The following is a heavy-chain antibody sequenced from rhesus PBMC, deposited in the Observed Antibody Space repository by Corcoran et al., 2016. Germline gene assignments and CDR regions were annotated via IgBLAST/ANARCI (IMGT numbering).Heavy chain of an antibody. CDR2: FGGSSGSS. J-gene: IGHJ5-2*02. CDR1: GGSISSCNC. CDR3: ARHTVGSLDV. Sequence: QVQLQESGPGLVKPSETLSLTCAFSGGSISSCNCWSWIRQPPGKGLEWIGNFGGSSGSSYYNASLKSRVTISKDTSKNQFSLKRTSVTAADTAVYYCARHTVGSLDVWGRGVLVTVSS. V-gene: IGHV4-65*02. D-gene: IGHD5-12*01.